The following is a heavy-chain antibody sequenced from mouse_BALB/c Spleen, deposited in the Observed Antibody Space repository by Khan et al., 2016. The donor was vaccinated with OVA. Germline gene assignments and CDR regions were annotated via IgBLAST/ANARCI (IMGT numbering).Heavy chain of an antibody. CDR2: ISTYYGDA. V-gene: IGHV1S137*01. D-gene: IGHD2-1*01. Sequence: VQLKQSGAELVRPGVSVKISCKGSGYTFTDFAMHWVKQSHAKSLEWIGVISTYYGDATNNQKFKGKATMTVDKSSSTAYMKLARLTSEDSAIYYSVRGGGNSRFAYWGQGTLVTVSA. CDR3: VRGGGNSRFAY. CDR1: GYTFTDFA. J-gene: IGHJ3*01.